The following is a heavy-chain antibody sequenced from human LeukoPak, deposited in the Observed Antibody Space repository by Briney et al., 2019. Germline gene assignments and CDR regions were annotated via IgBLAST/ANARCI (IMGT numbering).Heavy chain of an antibody. CDR3: AKDQGYDSSGYYDTTYFDY. CDR2: ISYDGSNK. J-gene: IGHJ4*02. CDR1: GFTFSSYG. D-gene: IGHD3-22*01. Sequence: GGSLRLSCAASGFTFSSYGMHWVRQAPGKGLEWVAVISYDGSNKYYADSVKGRFTISRDNSKNTLYLQMNSLRAEDTAVYYCAKDQGYDSSGYYDTTYFDYWGQGTLVTVSS. V-gene: IGHV3-30*18.